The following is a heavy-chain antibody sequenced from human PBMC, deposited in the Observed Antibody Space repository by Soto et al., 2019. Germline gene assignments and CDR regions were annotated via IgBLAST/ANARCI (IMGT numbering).Heavy chain of an antibody. CDR3: ARLKGYSSSPDYYYYYGMDV. V-gene: IGHV5-10-1*01. CDR2: IDPSDSYT. Sequence: PGESLKISCKGSGYSFTSYWISWVRQMPGKGLEWMGRIDPSDSYTNYSPSFQGHVTISADKSISTAYLQWSSLKASDTAMYYCARLKGYSSSPDYYYYYGMDVWGQGPTVTVSS. D-gene: IGHD6-13*01. J-gene: IGHJ6*02. CDR1: GYSFTSYW.